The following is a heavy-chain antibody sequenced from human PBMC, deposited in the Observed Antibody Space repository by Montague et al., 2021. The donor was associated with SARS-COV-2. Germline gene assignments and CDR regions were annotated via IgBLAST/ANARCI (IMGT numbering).Heavy chain of an antibody. CDR3: ARGRRPGVGAGGGPAGRAFDP. V-gene: IGHV4-34*01. J-gene: IGHJ3*01. CDR1: GGSFSNYY. D-gene: IGHD2-15*01. Sequence: SETLSLTCAISGGSFSNYYWSWIRQPPGKGLEWIGEVNQSGTTIYNPSVKSGVTISEDASKNQFYLRLNSVTAADTAVYYCARGRRPGVGAGGGPAGRAFDPWGQGTMVTVSS. CDR2: VNQSGTT.